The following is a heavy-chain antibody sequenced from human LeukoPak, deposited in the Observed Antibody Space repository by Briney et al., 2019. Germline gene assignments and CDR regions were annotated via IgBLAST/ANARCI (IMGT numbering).Heavy chain of an antibody. J-gene: IGHJ4*02. V-gene: IGHV3-48*01. CDR1: GFTFSSYR. CDR2: ISSSSSTI. D-gene: IGHD3-10*01. Sequence: GGSLRLSCAASGFTFSSYRMNWVRQAPGKGLEWVSYISSSSSTIYYADSVKGRFTISRDNAKNSLYLQMNSLRAEDTAVYYCARDYGSGSYYTPDYWGQGTLVTVSS. CDR3: ARDYGSGSYYTPDY.